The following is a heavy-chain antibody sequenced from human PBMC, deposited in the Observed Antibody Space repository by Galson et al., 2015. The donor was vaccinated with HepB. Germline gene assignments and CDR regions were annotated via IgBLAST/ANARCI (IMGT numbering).Heavy chain of an antibody. CDR3: ARGGLYYYYGMDI. V-gene: IGHV3-48*03. Sequence: SLRLSCAASGFSFSRYNMNWVRQAPGKGLQWVSYMDGSGNTIYYADSVKGRFTISRDNAKNSVYLQMNNLRVEDTAVYYCARGGLYYYYGMDIWGQGTTVTVS. CDR2: MDGSGNTI. CDR1: GFSFSRYN. D-gene: IGHD4/OR15-4a*01. J-gene: IGHJ6*02.